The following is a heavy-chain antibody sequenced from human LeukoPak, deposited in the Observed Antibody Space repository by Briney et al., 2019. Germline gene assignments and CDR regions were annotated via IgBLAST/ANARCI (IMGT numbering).Heavy chain of an antibody. D-gene: IGHD4-17*01. J-gene: IGHJ4*02. V-gene: IGHV4-59*01. CDR3: ARVSYGDYTGYYFDY. CDR1: GGSISSYY. CDR2: IYYSGST. Sequence: SETLSLTCTVSGGSISSYYWSWIRQPPGKGLGWIGYIYYSGSTNYNPSLKSRVTISVDTSKNQFSLKLSSVTAADTAVYYCARVSYGDYTGYYFDYWGQGTLVTVSS.